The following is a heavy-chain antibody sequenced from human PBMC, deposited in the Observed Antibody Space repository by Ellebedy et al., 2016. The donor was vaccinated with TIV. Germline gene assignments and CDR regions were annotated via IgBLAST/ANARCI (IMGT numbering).Heavy chain of an antibody. CDR2: ISYDGSDK. CDR3: ARVYSSYSFDY. CDR1: GFTFSSYG. D-gene: IGHD6-6*01. V-gene: IGHV3-30-3*01. J-gene: IGHJ4*02. Sequence: GESLKISCAASGFTFSSYGMHWVRQAPGKGLEWVAFISYDGSDKNYPDSVKGRFTISRDSSKNTLYLQMNSLRAEDTSVYYCARVYSSYSFDYWGQGTLVTVSS.